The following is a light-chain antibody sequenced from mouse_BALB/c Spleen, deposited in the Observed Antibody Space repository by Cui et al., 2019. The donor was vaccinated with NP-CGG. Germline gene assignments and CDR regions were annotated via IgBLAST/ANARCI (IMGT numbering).Light chain of an antibody. J-gene: IGLJ1*01. V-gene: IGLV1*01. CDR1: TGAVTTSNC. CDR3: ALWYSNHWV. Sequence: QAVVTQESALTTSPGETVTLTCHSSTGAVTTSNCANWVQKKPDHLFTGLIGGTNNRAPGVPARFSGSLIGDKAALTITGAQTEDEAIYFCALWYSNHWVFGGGTKLTVL. CDR2: GTN.